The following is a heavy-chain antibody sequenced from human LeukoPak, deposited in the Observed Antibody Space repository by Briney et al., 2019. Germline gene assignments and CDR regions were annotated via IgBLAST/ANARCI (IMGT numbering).Heavy chain of an antibody. D-gene: IGHD3-16*02. CDR2: IYYSGST. J-gene: IGHJ4*02. V-gene: IGHV4-39*01. CDR3: ARHVTGDIWGSYRPSDY. CDR1: GGSISSSSYY. Sequence: SETLSLTCTVSGGSISSSSYYWGWIRQPPGKGLEWIGSIYYSGSTYYNPSLKSRVTISVDSSKNQFSLKLSSVTAADTAVYYCARHVTGDIWGSYRPSDYWGQGTLVTVSS.